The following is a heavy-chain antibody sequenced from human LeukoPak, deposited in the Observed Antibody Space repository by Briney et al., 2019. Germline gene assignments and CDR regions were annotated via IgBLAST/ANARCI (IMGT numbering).Heavy chain of an antibody. Sequence: SVKVSCKASGYTFTSYDINWVRQAPGQGLEWMGRIIPIFGTANYAQKFQGRVTITTDESTSTAYMELSSLRSEDTAVYYCATDYGDYAVDYWGQGTLVTVSS. D-gene: IGHD4-17*01. CDR2: IIPIFGTA. CDR3: ATDYGDYAVDY. V-gene: IGHV1-69*05. CDR1: GYTFTSYD. J-gene: IGHJ4*02.